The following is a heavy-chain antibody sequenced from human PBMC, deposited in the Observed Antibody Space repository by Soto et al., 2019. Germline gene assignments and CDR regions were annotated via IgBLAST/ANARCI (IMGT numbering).Heavy chain of an antibody. Sequence: SETLSLTCTVSGGSISSGDYYWSWIRQPPGKGLEWIGYIYYSGSTYYNPSLKSRVTISVDTSKNQFSLKLSSVTAADTAVYYCARDAFIVVVSGGMDVWGQGTTVTVSS. CDR2: IYYSGST. V-gene: IGHV4-30-4*01. CDR1: GGSISSGDYY. J-gene: IGHJ6*02. D-gene: IGHD2-21*01. CDR3: ARDAFIVVVSGGMDV.